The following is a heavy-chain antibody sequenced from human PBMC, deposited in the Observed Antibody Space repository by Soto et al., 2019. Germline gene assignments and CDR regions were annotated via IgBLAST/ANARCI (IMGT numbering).Heavy chain of an antibody. J-gene: IGHJ6*02. CDR1: GFNFNNFA. V-gene: IGHV3-64D*06. Sequence: QTGGSLRLSCAGSGFNFNNFAMHWVRQAPGTGLEYVSSISDTGGSTFHADSVKGRFIISRDNSKGTLFLQMSSLKVEDTAVYYCVKGSRREYYYYYIGVDVWGQGTKVNVAS. CDR2: ISDTGGST. D-gene: IGHD2-2*01. CDR3: VKGSRREYYYYYIGVDV.